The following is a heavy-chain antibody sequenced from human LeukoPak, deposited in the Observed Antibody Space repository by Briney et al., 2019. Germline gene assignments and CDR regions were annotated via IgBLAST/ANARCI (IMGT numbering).Heavy chain of an antibody. CDR2: INHSGST. Sequence: SETLSLTCAVYGGSFSGYYWSWIRQPPGKGLEWIGEINHSGSTNYNPSLKSRVTISVDTSKNQFSLKLSSVTAADTAVHYCARARNKGAFDIWGQGTMVTVSS. CDR1: GGSFSGYY. V-gene: IGHV4-34*01. J-gene: IGHJ3*02. CDR3: ARARNKGAFDI.